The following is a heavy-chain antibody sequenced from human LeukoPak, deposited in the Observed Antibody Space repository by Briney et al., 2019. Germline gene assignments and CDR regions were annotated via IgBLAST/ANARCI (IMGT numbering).Heavy chain of an antibody. CDR1: GYSFTSYW. J-gene: IGHJ4*02. CDR2: IDPSDSYT. V-gene: IGHV5-10-1*01. D-gene: IGHD3-9*01. CDR3: ARPSRYFDWEIDY. Sequence: VEALKISWQGSGYSFTSYWISWVRQMPGKGLEWMGRIDPSDSYTNYSPSFQGHLTISADKSISPAYLQWSSLKASDTAMYYCARPSRYFDWEIDYWGQGTLVTVSS.